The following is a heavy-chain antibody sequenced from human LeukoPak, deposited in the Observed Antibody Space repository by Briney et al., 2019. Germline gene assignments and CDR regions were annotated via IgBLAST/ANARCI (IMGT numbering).Heavy chain of an antibody. CDR3: ARLWTGSSWYNYYYYYMGV. J-gene: IGHJ6*03. CDR1: GGSISSYY. Sequence: SETLSLTCTVSGGSISSYYWSWTRQPPGKGLEWIGYIYTSGSTNYNPSLKSRVTISVDTSKNQFSLKLSSVTAADTAVYYCARLWTGSSWYNYYYYYMGVWGKGTTVTVSS. V-gene: IGHV4-4*09. CDR2: IYTSGST. D-gene: IGHD6-13*01.